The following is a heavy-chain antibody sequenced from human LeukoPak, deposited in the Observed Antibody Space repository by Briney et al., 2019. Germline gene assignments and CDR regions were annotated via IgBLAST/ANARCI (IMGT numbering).Heavy chain of an antibody. V-gene: IGHV3-20*04. J-gene: IGHJ4*02. CDR2: INWNGGST. D-gene: IGHD3-10*01. CDR1: GFTFDDYG. Sequence: PGGSLRLSCAASGFTFDDYGMSWVRQAPGKGLEWVSGINWNGGSTGYADSVKGRFTISRDNAKNSLYLQMNSLRAEDTAVYYCAKDQVWDYYYGSGSFDYWGQGTLVTVSS. CDR3: AKDQVWDYYYGSGSFDY.